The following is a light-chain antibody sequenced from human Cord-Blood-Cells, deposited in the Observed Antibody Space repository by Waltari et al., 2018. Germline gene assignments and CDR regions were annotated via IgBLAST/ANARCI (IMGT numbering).Light chain of an antibody. J-gene: IGKJ1*01. CDR2: DAS. CDR3: QQRWT. CDR1: QSVSSY. Sequence: EIVLTQSPATLSLSPGERATLSCRASQSVSSYLAWYQQKPGQAPRLLIYDASNRATGIPARFSGSGSTTDFTLTISSLEPEDFAVYYCQQRWTFGQGTKVEIK. V-gene: IGKV3-11*01.